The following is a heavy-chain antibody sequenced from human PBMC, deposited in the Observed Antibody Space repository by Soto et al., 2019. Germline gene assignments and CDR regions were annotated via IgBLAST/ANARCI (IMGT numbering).Heavy chain of an antibody. CDR3: ARRLARLHSNYYFDY. CDR1: GGSFSGYY. D-gene: IGHD4-4*01. V-gene: IGHV4-34*01. Sequence: SETLSLTCAVYGGSFSGYYWSWIRKPPGKGLEWIGEINHSGSNNYNPSIKSRVTISVDTSKNQFALKLSSVTAADPAVYYCARRLARLHSNYYFDYWGQGTLVTVSS. CDR2: INHSGSN. J-gene: IGHJ4*02.